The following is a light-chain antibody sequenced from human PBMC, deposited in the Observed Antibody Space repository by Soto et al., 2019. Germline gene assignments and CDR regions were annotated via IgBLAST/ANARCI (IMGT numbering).Light chain of an antibody. CDR2: EGT. V-gene: IGLV2-23*01. Sequence: QSVLTQPASVSGSLGQSITISCTGSSSDVGTYYFVSWYQQHPGKVPKLMIYEGTKRPSGVSNRFSGSKSGNTASLTISGLQAEDEADYFCCSYAGHSAHWVFGGGTKLTVL. CDR3: CSYAGHSAHWV. CDR1: SSDVGTYYF. J-gene: IGLJ3*02.